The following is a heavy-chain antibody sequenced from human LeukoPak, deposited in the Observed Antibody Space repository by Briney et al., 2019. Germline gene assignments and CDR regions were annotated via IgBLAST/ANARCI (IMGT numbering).Heavy chain of an antibody. CDR3: ARVAHRGSLDY. CDR2: IYYSGST. Sequence: SETLSLTCTVSGGSISSGGYYWSWIRQHPGKGLEWIGYIYYSGSTYYNPSLKSRVTISVDTSKNQFSLKLSSVTAADRAVYSGARVAHRGSLDYWGQGTLVPVS. D-gene: IGHD1-26*01. CDR1: GGSISSGGYY. V-gene: IGHV4-31*03. J-gene: IGHJ4*02.